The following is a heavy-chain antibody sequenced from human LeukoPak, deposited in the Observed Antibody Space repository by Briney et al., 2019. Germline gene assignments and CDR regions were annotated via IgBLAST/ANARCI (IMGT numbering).Heavy chain of an antibody. CDR1: GFTFSTYW. V-gene: IGHV3-7*03. CDR2: IKQDGSQK. J-gene: IGHJ4*02. CDR3: AKRGGKPITIFGGGRYYFDY. D-gene: IGHD3-3*01. Sequence: GSLRLSCAASGFTFSTYWMSWVRQAPGKGLEWVANIKQDGSQKYCVDSVKGRFTIPRDNAKNSLYLQVNSLRAEDTAVYYCAKRGGKPITIFGGGRYYFDYWGQGTLVTVSS.